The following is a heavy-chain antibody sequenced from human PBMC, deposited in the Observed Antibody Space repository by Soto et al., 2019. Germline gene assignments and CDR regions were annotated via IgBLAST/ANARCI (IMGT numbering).Heavy chain of an antibody. Sequence: SETLSLTCSVSSDSMNSGGYYWSWIRQHPGKGLEWIGYIYSNGDTHYNPSLKSRVTISVDTSKNQFSLNLTSVTAADTAVYYCARRGGSSSGYYYYAMDVWGQGTTVTVSS. CDR3: ARRGGSSSGYYYYAMDV. D-gene: IGHD6-6*01. CDR1: SDSMNSGGYY. CDR2: IYSNGDT. J-gene: IGHJ6*02. V-gene: IGHV4-31*03.